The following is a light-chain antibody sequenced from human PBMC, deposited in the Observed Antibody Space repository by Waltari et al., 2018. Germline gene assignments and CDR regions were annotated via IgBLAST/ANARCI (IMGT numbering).Light chain of an antibody. CDR1: RDIRSD. CDR3: QQSFSTPQYT. Sequence: DRVAITCRASRDIRSDLNWCQQKPGKAPHLLIYGASTLQSGVPSRFSGSGSGTDFTLIISSLQPEDFATYYCQQSFSTPQYTFGQGTKVEIK. V-gene: IGKV1-39*01. CDR2: GAS. J-gene: IGKJ2*01.